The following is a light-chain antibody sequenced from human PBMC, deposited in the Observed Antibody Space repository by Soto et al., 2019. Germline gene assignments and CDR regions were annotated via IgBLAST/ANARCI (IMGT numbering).Light chain of an antibody. J-gene: IGLJ2*01. CDR1: SSNIGADYD. CDR3: QSYDRNLIGSVI. CDR2: AST. V-gene: IGLV1-40*01. Sequence: QSVLTQPPSMSGAPGQRVVIPCKGSSSNIGADYDVFWYQQLPGTAPKLLIYASTNRPSDVPDRFSGYKSGTSASLAITGLQPEDGADYYCQSYDRNLIGSVIFGGGTKLTVL.